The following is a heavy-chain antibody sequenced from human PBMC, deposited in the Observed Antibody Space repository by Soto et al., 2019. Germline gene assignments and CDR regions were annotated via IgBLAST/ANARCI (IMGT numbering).Heavy chain of an antibody. CDR1: GFPFTNFA. CDR3: VKDRYDSRDAFDI. D-gene: IGHD3-22*01. V-gene: IGHV3-23*01. Sequence: PGGSLRLSCAAAGFPFTNFAMTWVRQAPGKGLEWVSVIGGRGRRIHYADSVKGRFTISRDNSKNTLNLQMNSLRAEDTAVYYCVKDRYDSRDAFDIWGQGTMVTVSS. CDR2: IGGRGRRI. J-gene: IGHJ3*02.